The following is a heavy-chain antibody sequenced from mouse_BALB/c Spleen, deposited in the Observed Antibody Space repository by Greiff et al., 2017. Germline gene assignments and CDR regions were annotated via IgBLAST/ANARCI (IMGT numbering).Heavy chain of an antibody. CDR3: TRWRGAMDY. CDR2: IYPSDSYT. Sequence: QVQLQQPGAELVRPGASVKLSCKASGYTFTSYWINWVKQRPGQGLEWIGNIYPSDSYTNYNQKFKDKATLTVDKSSSTAYMQLSSPTSEDSAVYYCTRWRGAMDYWGQGTSVTVSS. J-gene: IGHJ4*01. CDR1: GYTFTSYW. V-gene: IGHV1-69*02.